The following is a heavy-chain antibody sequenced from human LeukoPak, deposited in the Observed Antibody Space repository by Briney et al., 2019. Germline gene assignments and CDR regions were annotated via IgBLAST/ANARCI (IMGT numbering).Heavy chain of an antibody. V-gene: IGHV3-30-3*01. CDR1: GFPFSSYA. CDR3: ARESSPSYYYDSSGYAPSYYYYGMDV. Sequence: GGPLRLSCAASGFPFSSYAMLGVRQSPGKGLEWVAVISYDGSNKYYADSVKGRFTISRDNSKNTLYLQMNSLRAEDTAVYYCARESSPSYYYDSSGYAPSYYYYGMDVWGQGTTVTVSS. D-gene: IGHD3-22*01. J-gene: IGHJ6*02. CDR2: ISYDGSNK.